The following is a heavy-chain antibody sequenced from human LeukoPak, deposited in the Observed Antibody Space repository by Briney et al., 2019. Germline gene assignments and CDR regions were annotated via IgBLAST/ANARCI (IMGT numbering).Heavy chain of an antibody. Sequence: GGSLRLSCAASGFTFSSHWMHWVRQAPGKGLVWVSRISSDGSNTNYADSVKGRFTISRDNAKNSLYLQMNSLRAGDTAVYYCARDYFSRAALLGYFDLWGRGTLVTVSS. CDR1: GFTFSSHW. CDR2: ISSDGSNT. D-gene: IGHD2-15*01. J-gene: IGHJ2*01. V-gene: IGHV3-74*01. CDR3: ARDYFSRAALLGYFDL.